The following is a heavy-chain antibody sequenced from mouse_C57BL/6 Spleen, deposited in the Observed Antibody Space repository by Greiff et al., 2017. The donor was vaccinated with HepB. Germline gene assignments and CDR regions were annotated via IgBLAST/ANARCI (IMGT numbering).Heavy chain of an antibody. CDR2: IDPSDSYT. J-gene: IGHJ4*01. CDR1: GYTFTSYW. D-gene: IGHD6-1*01. V-gene: IGHV1-50*01. Sequence: QVQLQQPGAELVKPGASVKLSCKASGYTFTSYWMQWVKQRPGQGLEWIGEIDPSDSYTNYNQKFKGKATLTVDTSSSTAYMQLSSLTSEDSAVYYCASSSLYYSAMDYWGQGTSVTVSS. CDR3: ASSSLYYSAMDY.